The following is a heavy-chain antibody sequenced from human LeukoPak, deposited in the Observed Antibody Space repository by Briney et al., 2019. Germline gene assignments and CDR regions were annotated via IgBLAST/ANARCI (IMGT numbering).Heavy chain of an antibody. J-gene: IGHJ1*01. CDR1: GGTFSSYA. CDR3: ARDWAVAGSEYFQH. V-gene: IGHV1-69*04. CDR2: IIPIFGIA. Sequence: SVKVSCKAPGGTFSSYAISWVRQAPGQGLEWMGRIIPIFGIANYAQKFQGRVTITADKSTSTAYMELSSLRSEDTAVYYCARDWAVAGSEYFQHWGQGTLVTVSS. D-gene: IGHD6-19*01.